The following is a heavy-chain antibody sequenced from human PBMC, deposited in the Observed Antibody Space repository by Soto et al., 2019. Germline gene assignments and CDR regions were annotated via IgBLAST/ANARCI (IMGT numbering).Heavy chain of an antibody. V-gene: IGHV4-31*03. CDR2: IYYSGST. Sequence: PSETLSLTCTVSGGSISSGGYYWSWIRQHPGKGLEWIGYIYYSGSTYYNPSLKSRVTISVDTSKNQFSLKLSSVTAADTAVYYCARLWFGDEGFDYWGQGTLVTVSS. CDR1: GGSISSGGYY. J-gene: IGHJ4*02. D-gene: IGHD3-10*01. CDR3: ARLWFGDEGFDY.